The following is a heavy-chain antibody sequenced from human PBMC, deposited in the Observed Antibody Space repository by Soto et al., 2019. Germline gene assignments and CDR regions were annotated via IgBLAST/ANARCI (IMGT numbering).Heavy chain of an antibody. CDR2: ISSSSSYI. CDR3: APNYYDISGYPDY. J-gene: IGHJ4*02. D-gene: IGHD3-22*01. V-gene: IGHV3-21*01. Sequence: GGSLRLSCAASGFTFSSYSMNWVRQAPGKGLEWVSSISSSSSYIYYADSVKGRFTISRDNAKNSLYLQMNSLRAEDTAVYYCAPNYYDISGYPDYWGQGTLVTVSS. CDR1: GFTFSSYS.